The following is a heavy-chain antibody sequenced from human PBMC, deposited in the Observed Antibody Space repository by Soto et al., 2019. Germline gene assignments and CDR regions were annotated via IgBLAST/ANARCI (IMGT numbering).Heavy chain of an antibody. D-gene: IGHD2-15*01. CDR3: AKDSCSGGSCYEDY. CDR2: ISWNSGSI. CDR1: GFTFDDYA. V-gene: IGHV3-9*01. Sequence: GGSLRLSCAASGFTFDDYAMHWVRQAPGKGLEWVSGISWNSGSIGYADSVKGRFTISRDNAKNSLYLQMNSLRAEDTALYYCAKDSCSGGSCYEDYWGQGTLVTVSS. J-gene: IGHJ4*02.